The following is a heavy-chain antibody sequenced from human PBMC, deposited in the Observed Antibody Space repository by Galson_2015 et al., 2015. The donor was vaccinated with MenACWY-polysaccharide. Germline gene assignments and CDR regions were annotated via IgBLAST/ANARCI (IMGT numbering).Heavy chain of an antibody. Sequence: SLRLGCAASGFTFINYAMSWVLQAPGKGLEWVSAIRSSGTNTYYADSVKGRFTISRDNSKNTLYLQMNSLRAEDTAVYYCAKDSTDFWSVAGRFDHWGQGTLVTVSS. CDR2: IRSSGTNT. V-gene: IGHV3-23*01. D-gene: IGHD3-3*01. J-gene: IGHJ5*02. CDR1: GFTFINYA. CDR3: AKDSTDFWSVAGRFDH.